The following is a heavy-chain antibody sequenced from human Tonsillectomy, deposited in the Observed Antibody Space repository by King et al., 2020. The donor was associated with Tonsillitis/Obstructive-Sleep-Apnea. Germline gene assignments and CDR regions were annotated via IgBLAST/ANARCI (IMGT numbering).Heavy chain of an antibody. Sequence: QLVQSGGGLVQPGRSLRLSCAGSGFMFDDNAMHWVRQAPGKGLEWVSGISWNSGSMGYADSVKGRFTISRDNAKNSLYLQMNSLRVEDTALYYCAKDLYSSGWYDSAGFDLWGRGTLVTVSS. D-gene: IGHD6-19*01. J-gene: IGHJ2*01. V-gene: IGHV3-9*01. CDR1: GFMFDDNA. CDR2: ISWNSGSM. CDR3: AKDLYSSGWYDSAGFDL.